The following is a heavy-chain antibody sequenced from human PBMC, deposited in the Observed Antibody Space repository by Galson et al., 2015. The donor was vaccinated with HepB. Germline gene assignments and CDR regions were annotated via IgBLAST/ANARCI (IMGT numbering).Heavy chain of an antibody. CDR1: GLTFGTYS. CDR3: ARDVNWGDFDS. J-gene: IGHJ4*02. Sequence: LRLSCAASGLTFGTYSMNWVRQAPGKGLEWVSYISSGSVVYQADSVKGRFTVSRDNVENLLYLQMNSLRAEDTAVYYCARDVNWGDFDSWGQGALVTVSS. V-gene: IGHV3-48*01. D-gene: IGHD7-27*01. CDR2: ISSGSVV.